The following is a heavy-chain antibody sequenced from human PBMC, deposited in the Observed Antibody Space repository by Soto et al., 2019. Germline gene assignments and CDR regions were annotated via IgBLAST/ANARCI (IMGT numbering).Heavy chain of an antibody. V-gene: IGHV4-59*08. CDR2: IYYSGST. CDR3: AGGRLSIAVDY. J-gene: IGHJ4*02. D-gene: IGHD6-19*01. Sequence: PSETLSLTCTVSGCTISSYYWSWLRQPPGKGLEWIGYIYYSGSTNYNPSLKSRVTISVDTSKNQFSLKLSSVTAADTAVYYCAGGRLSIAVDYWGQGTLVTVSS. CDR1: GCTISSYY.